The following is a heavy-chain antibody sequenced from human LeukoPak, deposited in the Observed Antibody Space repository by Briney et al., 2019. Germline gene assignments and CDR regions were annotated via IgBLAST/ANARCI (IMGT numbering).Heavy chain of an antibody. Sequence: GGSLRLSCAASGFTFSTYSMSWVRQAPGKGLECVSYISVSSKSIDYADSVKGRFTISRDDAKNSLHLQMDSLRAEDTDLYYCARGFTGSSTFDYWGQGIVVTVSS. J-gene: IGHJ4*02. CDR1: GFTFSTYS. CDR3: ARGFTGSSTFDY. D-gene: IGHD6-6*01. CDR2: ISVSSKSI. V-gene: IGHV3-48*04.